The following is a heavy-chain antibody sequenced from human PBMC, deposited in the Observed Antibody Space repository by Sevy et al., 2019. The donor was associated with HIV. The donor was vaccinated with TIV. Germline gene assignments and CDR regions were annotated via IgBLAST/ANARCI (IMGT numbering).Heavy chain of an antibody. J-gene: IGHJ4*01. Sequence: GGSLRLSCAASRFTFSRYWMHWVRQAPGKGLVWVARINTDGSSTTYADSVKGRFTISRDNAKNTLYLQMNSLRAEDTAVYYCAPDSSGFRYWGHGTLVTVSS. CDR1: RFTFSRYW. D-gene: IGHD3-22*01. V-gene: IGHV3-74*03. CDR2: INTDGSST. CDR3: APDSSGFRY.